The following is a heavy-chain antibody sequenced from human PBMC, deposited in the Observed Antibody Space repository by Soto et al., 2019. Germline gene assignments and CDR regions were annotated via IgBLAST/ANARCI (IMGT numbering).Heavy chain of an antibody. D-gene: IGHD2-8*01. J-gene: IGHJ1*01. CDR2: IHPISGAT. CDR1: GYTFTDYF. V-gene: IGHV1-46*04. CDR3: VRGYCTRDTCSGDFQY. Sequence: QVQLVQSGAEVKKPGASVKVSCKASGYTFTDYFIHWVRQAPGQGLEWMGMIHPISGATGYAQKLQGRVTMTRDTSTTTGYMELGSLRSDDTALYYCVRGYCTRDTCSGDFQYWGQGTLVTVSS.